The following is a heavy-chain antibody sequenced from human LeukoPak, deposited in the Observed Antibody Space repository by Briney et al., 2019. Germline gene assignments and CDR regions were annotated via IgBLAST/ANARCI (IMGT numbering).Heavy chain of an antibody. CDR2: IKSKTDGGTT. Sequence: GGSLRLSCAASGFTFSNAWMSWLRQAPGKGLEWVGRIKSKTDGGTTDYAAPVKGRFTISRDDSKNTLYLQMNSLKTEDTAVYYCTTDRGGWYPPWRDYWGQGTLVTVSS. J-gene: IGHJ4*02. D-gene: IGHD6-19*01. V-gene: IGHV3-15*01. CDR3: TTDRGGWYPPWRDY. CDR1: GFTFSNAW.